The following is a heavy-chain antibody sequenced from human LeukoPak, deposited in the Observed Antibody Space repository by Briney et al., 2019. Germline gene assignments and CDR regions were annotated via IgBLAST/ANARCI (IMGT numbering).Heavy chain of an antibody. CDR2: ISGSGGST. Sequence: GGSLRLSCAASGFTFSNYVMTWVRQAPGKGLEWVSAISGSGGSTYYADSVKGRFTISRDNSKSTLYLQMNSLRAEDTAVYYCAKDRHAPGRYCSSTTCFPFDSWGQGTLVTVSP. V-gene: IGHV3-23*01. J-gene: IGHJ5*01. CDR1: GFTFSNYV. D-gene: IGHD2-2*01. CDR3: AKDRHAPGRYCSSTTCFPFDS.